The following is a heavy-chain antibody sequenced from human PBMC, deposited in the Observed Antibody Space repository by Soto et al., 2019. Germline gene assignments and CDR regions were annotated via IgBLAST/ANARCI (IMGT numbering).Heavy chain of an antibody. V-gene: IGHV3-72*01. CDR1: GFTFSEHY. J-gene: IGHJ6*03. Sequence: EVQLVESGGGLVQPGGSLRLSCAASGFTFSEHYMDWVRQAPGKGLEWVGRTRDKTDSYSTEYAASVKGRFTISRDDSKYSLYLEMNSLRTEDTAVYFCARGTPRGTCRGVACSEDFFYHYRDVWGKGTTVTVSS. D-gene: IGHD2-15*01. CDR3: ARGTPRGTCRGVACSEDFFYHYRDV. CDR2: TRDKTDSYST.